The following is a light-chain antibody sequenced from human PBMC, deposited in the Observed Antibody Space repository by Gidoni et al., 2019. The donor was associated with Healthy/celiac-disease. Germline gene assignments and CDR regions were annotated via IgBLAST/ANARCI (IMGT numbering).Light chain of an antibody. CDR2: GAS. V-gene: IGKV3-15*01. CDR3: QQYNNWPPFT. CDR1: QSVSSN. Sequence: EIVMTQSPATLSVSPGERATLSCSASQSVSSNLDWYQQKPGQAPRLLIYGASTRATGIPARFSGSGSGTEFTLTISSLQSEDFAVYYCQQYNNWPPFTFGPGTKVEIK. J-gene: IGKJ3*01.